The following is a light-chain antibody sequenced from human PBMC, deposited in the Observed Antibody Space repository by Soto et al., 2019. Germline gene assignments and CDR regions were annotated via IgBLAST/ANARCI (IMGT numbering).Light chain of an antibody. Sequence: EIVMTHSPATLSLSPWYTATLSCSASQSVDTNLAWYVQKPGQAPRRLMYGVSTWGTGVTARFSGSGSGTEFTLTISSLQSEDFAIYYCQKYKSWPIKFGQGTRLEIK. V-gene: IGKV3D-15*01. CDR1: QSVDTN. J-gene: IGKJ5*01. CDR3: QKYKSWPIK. CDR2: GVS.